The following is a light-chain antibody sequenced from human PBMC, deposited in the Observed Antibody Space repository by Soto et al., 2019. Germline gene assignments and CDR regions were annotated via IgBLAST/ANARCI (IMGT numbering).Light chain of an antibody. V-gene: IGKV3-15*01. CDR2: GAS. J-gene: IGKJ1*01. Sequence: EIVMTQSPDTLSVSPGERATLSCRASHIVSSNLAWYQHKAGQAPRLLIYGASTRATGIPARFGGSGSGTEFSLTISSLQSEDFAVYYCQQYKNWPWTFGQGTRVEIK. CDR3: QQYKNWPWT. CDR1: HIVSSN.